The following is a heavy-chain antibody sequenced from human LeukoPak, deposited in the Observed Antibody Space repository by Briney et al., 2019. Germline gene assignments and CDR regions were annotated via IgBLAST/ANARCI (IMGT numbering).Heavy chain of an antibody. Sequence: PSETLSLTCTVSGYSISSGYYWGWIRQPPGKGLEWIGSIYYSGSTYHNPSLKSRVTISVDTSKNQFSLKLSSVTAADTSIYYCARSEVGDFGHWGQGTLVTVSS. CDR2: IYYSGST. CDR3: ARSEVGDFGH. D-gene: IGHD1-26*01. J-gene: IGHJ4*02. CDR1: GYSISSGYY. V-gene: IGHV4-38-2*02.